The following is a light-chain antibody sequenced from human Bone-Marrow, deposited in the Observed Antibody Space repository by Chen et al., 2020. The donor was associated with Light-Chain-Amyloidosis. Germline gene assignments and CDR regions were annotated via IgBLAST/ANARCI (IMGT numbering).Light chain of an antibody. J-gene: IGLJ1*01. CDR3: AAWDDSLSADV. CDR1: SSNIGSNY. CDR2: RNN. V-gene: IGLV1-47*01. Sequence: QSVLTQPPPPSGTPGQRVPISCSGSSSNIGSNYVYWYQQLPGAAPKLLIYRNNQRPSGVPDRFAGSKSGTSASLAISGLRSEDEADYYCAAWDDSLSADVFGTGTKVTVL.